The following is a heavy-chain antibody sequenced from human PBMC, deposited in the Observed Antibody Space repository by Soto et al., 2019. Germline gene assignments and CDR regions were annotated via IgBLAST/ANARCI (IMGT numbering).Heavy chain of an antibody. V-gene: IGHV3-23*01. D-gene: IGHD1-26*01. Sequence: PVGSLRLSCAASGFTFSTYAMSWVRQAPGKGLEWVSAISGSGDSTYYTDSVKGRFTISRDNSKNTLFLQMNSLRVEDTAVYYCAVRKTGSYFDYWGQGTLVTVSS. CDR1: GFTFSTYA. CDR3: AVRKTGSYFDY. CDR2: ISGSGDST. J-gene: IGHJ4*02.